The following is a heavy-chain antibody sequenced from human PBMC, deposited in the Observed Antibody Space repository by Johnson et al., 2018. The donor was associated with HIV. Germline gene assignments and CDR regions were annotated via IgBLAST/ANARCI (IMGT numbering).Heavy chain of an antibody. V-gene: IGHV3-30*04. J-gene: IGHJ3*02. CDR3: ARDGTWELHRHAFDI. CDR2: MSYDGSNK. D-gene: IGHD1-26*01. Sequence: QMLLVESGGGVVQPGRSLRLSCAVSGFTLSSYVMHWVRQAPGKGLEWVAVMSYDGSNKYYADSVKGRFTISRDNSKNTLYLQMNSLRAEDTAVYYCARDGTWELHRHAFDIWGQGTMVTVSS. CDR1: GFTLSSYV.